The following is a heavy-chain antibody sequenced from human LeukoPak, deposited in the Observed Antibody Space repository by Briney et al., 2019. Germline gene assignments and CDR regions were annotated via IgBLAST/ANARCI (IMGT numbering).Heavy chain of an antibody. Sequence: GGSLRLPCAASGFIFRDYFMSWIRQAPGKGLEWVSYISGSGSTIFYADSVKGRFTISRDNAKNSLYLQMNSLRAEDTAVYFCARDAPSDYTVGSNWGQGTMVTVSS. CDR1: GFIFRDYF. CDR2: ISGSGSTI. J-gene: IGHJ3*01. V-gene: IGHV3-11*04. D-gene: IGHD4-11*01. CDR3: ARDAPSDYTVGSN.